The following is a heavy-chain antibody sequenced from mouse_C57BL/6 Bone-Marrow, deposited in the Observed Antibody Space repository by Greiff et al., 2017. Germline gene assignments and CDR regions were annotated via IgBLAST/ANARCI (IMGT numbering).Heavy chain of an antibody. CDR3: ARSELTEY. J-gene: IGHJ3*01. CDR1: GYTFTDYE. D-gene: IGHD4-1*01. V-gene: IGHV1-15*01. CDR2: IDPDTGGT. Sequence: VQLQQSGAELVRPGASVTLSCKASGYTFTDYEMHWVKQTPVHGLEWIGAIDPDTGGTAYNQKFKGKAILTADKSSRTAYMELRSLTSEASAVYYCARSELTEYWGQGTLVTVSA.